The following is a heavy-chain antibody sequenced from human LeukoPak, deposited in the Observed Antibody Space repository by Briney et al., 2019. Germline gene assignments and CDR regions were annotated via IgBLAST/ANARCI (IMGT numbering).Heavy chain of an antibody. CDR3: AEAIRSSSGGVDY. D-gene: IGHD6-19*01. V-gene: IGHV3-23*01. CDR1: GFTFSSYA. J-gene: IGHJ4*02. Sequence: GGSLRLSCAASGFTFSSYAMSWVRQAPGKGLEWVSGISGRGDTTYYVHSVKGRFTISRDNSKNTLYLQMNSLRAEDTAVYYCAEAIRSSSGGVDYWGQGTLVTVSS. CDR2: ISGRGDTT.